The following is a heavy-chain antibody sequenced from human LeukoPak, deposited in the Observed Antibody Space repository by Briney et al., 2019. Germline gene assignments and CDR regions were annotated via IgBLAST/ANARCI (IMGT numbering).Heavy chain of an antibody. V-gene: IGHV1-69*13. CDR3: ARDPYVPAAMEGRSEYFQH. D-gene: IGHD2-2*01. CDR1: GGTFSSYA. J-gene: IGHJ1*01. Sequence: ASAKVSCKASGGTFSSYAISWVRQAPGQGLEWMGGIIPIFGTANYAQKFQGGVTITADESTSTAYMELSSLRSDDTAVYYCARDPYVPAAMEGRSEYFQHWGQGTLVTVSS. CDR2: IIPIFGTA.